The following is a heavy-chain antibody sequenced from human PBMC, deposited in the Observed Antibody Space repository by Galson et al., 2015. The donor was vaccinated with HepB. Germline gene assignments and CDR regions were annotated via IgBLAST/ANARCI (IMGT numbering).Heavy chain of an antibody. CDR2: IIPIFGTA. CDR1: GGTFSSYA. J-gene: IGHJ5*02. D-gene: IGHD2-2*01. CDR3: ARGGGTIVVEPAAFYWFDP. Sequence: SVKVSCEASGGTFSSYAISWVRQAPGQGLEWMGGIIPIFGTANYAQKFQGRVTITEDESTSTAYMELSSLITEDTAVYYCARGGGTIVVEPAAFYWFDPWVQGTLVTVSS. V-gene: IGHV1-69*13.